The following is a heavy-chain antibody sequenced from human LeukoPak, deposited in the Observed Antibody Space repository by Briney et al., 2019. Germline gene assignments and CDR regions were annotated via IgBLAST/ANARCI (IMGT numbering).Heavy chain of an antibody. J-gene: IGHJ4*02. Sequence: GGSLRLSCPASGFTFSSYSMNWVRQAPGKGLEWVSAISGSGGSTYYADSVKGRFTISRDNSKNTLYLQMNSLRAEDTAVYYCAKAANPPSYCSGASCYSYYFDYWGQGTLVTVSS. CDR2: ISGSGGST. CDR3: AKAANPPSYCSGASCYSYYFDY. V-gene: IGHV3-23*01. CDR1: GFTFSSYS. D-gene: IGHD2-15*01.